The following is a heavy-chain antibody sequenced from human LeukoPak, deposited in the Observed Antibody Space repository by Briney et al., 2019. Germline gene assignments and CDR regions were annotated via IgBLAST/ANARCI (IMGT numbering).Heavy chain of an antibody. CDR3: ARDGPNYYDSSGCDC. Sequence: GGSLRLSCVASGFTISTYSMNWVRQAPGKGLEWVSSITSSSNYRNSAGSVKGRFTISRDNAKNSLYLQMNGLRAEDTAVYYCARDGPNYYDSSGCDCWGQGTLVTVSS. J-gene: IGHJ4*02. D-gene: IGHD3-22*01. CDR1: GFTISTYS. V-gene: IGHV3-21*01. CDR2: ITSSSNYR.